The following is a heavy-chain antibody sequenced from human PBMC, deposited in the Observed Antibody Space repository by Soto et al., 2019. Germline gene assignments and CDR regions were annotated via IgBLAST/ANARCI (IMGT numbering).Heavy chain of an antibody. D-gene: IGHD1-26*01. J-gene: IGHJ4*02. CDR1: GFSITTYG. CDR2: IWYDGSNK. CDR3: ARGIVGYADYDY. V-gene: IGHV3-33*01. Sequence: QVPLAESGGGVVQPGRSLRLSCAASGFSITTYGMHWVRQAPGKGLEWVAYIWYDGSNKYYADSVKGRFTIARDTSKSTVYLEMTSLRGADTAVDYCARGIVGYADYDYGGQGTLVTVSS.